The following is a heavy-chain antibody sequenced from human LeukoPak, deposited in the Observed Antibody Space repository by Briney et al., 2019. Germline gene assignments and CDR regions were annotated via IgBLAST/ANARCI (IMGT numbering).Heavy chain of an antibody. V-gene: IGHV3-23*01. CDR1: GFTFSSYA. J-gene: IGHJ4*02. CDR3: AKYSTGDYLTNFDY. CDR2: ISGSGGST. Sequence: GGSLRLSCAASGFTFSSYAMSWVRQAPGRGLEWVSAISGSGGSTYYADSVKGRFTISRDNSKNTLYLQMNSLRAEDTAVYYCAKYSTGDYLTNFDYWGQGTLVTVSS. D-gene: IGHD4-17*01.